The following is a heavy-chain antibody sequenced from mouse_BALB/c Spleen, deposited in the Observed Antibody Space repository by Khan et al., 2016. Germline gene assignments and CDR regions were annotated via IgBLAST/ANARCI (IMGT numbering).Heavy chain of an antibody. Sequence: QVQLKESGPGLVQPSQSLSITCTVSGFSLTSYGVYWVRQSPGKGLEWLGVIWRGGSTAYNAAFISRLSISKDNSKGQVFFKMNSLQANDTAIYYCARGNYFDYWGQGTTLTVSS. CDR1: GFSLTSYG. CDR2: IWRGGST. CDR3: ARGNYFDY. V-gene: IGHV2-2*02. J-gene: IGHJ2*01.